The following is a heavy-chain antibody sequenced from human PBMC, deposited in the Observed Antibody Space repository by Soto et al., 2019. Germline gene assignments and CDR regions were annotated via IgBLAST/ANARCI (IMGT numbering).Heavy chain of an antibody. D-gene: IGHD4-4*01. CDR3: AKEGGWHSNYFFDY. Sequence: GGSLRLSCAASGSTFSSYGMHWVRQAPGKGLEWVAVISYDGSNKYYADSVKGRFTISRDNSKNTLYLQMNSLRAEDTAVYYCAKEGGWHSNYFFDYWGQGTLVTVSS. J-gene: IGHJ4*02. CDR2: ISYDGSNK. V-gene: IGHV3-30*18. CDR1: GSTFSSYG.